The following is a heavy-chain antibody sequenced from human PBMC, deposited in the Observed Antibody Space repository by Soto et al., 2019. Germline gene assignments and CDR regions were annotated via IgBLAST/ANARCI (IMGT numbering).Heavy chain of an antibody. Sequence: GASVKVSCKASGYTFTNYGISWVRQAPGQGLECMGWINTYNSNTNYAQKLQGRVTMTTDTSTSTVYMELGSLRSDDTAMYYCARHGGGELNWFDPWGQGTLVTVSS. CDR3: ARHGGGELNWFDP. J-gene: IGHJ5*02. D-gene: IGHD2-21*01. CDR1: GYTFTNYG. CDR2: INTYNSNT. V-gene: IGHV1-18*01.